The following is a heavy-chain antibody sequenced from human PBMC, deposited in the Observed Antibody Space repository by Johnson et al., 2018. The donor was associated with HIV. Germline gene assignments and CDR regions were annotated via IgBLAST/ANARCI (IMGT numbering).Heavy chain of an antibody. D-gene: IGHD6-13*01. Sequence: QLVESGGGVVQPGRSLRLSCAASGFTFSSYAMHWVRQAPGKGLEWVAVISYDGSNKYYADSVKGRFTISRDNSKNTLYLQMNSLRAEDTAVYYCAKMFASAAGLDAFDIWGQGTMVTVSS. CDR3: AKMFASAAGLDAFDI. V-gene: IGHV3-30*18. CDR1: GFTFSSYA. J-gene: IGHJ3*02. CDR2: ISYDGSNK.